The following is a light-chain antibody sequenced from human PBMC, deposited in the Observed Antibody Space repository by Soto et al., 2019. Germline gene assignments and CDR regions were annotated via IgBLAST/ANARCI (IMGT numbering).Light chain of an antibody. J-gene: IGKJ1*01. CDR3: HQYYNWPRT. CDR2: GAS. CDR1: QSVSNN. Sequence: EIVMTQSPATLSVSPGERATLSCRASQSVSNNLAWYQQKPGQAPRLLIYGASTRATGIPARFSGSGSGTEFTLTISSLQSEDFAVYYCHQYYNWPRTFGQGTKVEIK. V-gene: IGKV3-15*01.